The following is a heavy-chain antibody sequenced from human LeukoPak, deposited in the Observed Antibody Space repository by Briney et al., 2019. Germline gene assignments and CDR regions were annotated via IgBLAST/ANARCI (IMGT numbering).Heavy chain of an antibody. CDR1: GYTFTSYY. CDR2: INPSGGST. J-gene: IGHJ3*02. Sequence: ASVKVSCKASGYTFTSYYMHWVRQAPGQGLEWMGIINPSGGSTSYAQKFQGRVTMTRDTSTSTVYMELSSLRSEDTAVYYCAREWTTGYSSGWYQGDAFDIWGQGTMVTVS. D-gene: IGHD6-19*01. V-gene: IGHV1-46*01. CDR3: AREWTTGYSSGWYQGDAFDI.